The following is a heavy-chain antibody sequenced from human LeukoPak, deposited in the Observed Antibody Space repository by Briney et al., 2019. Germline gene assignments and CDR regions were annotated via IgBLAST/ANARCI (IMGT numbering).Heavy chain of an antibody. D-gene: IGHD5-24*01. J-gene: IGHJ4*02. V-gene: IGHV3-30*18. CDR2: ISYDGSNK. Sequence: GVSLRLSCAASGFTFSSYGMHWVRQAPGKGLEWVAVISYDGSNKYYADSVKGRFTISRDNSKNTLYLQMNSLRAEDTAVYYCAKRDGYNLYYFDYWGQGTLVAVSS. CDR3: AKRDGYNLYYFDY. CDR1: GFTFSSYG.